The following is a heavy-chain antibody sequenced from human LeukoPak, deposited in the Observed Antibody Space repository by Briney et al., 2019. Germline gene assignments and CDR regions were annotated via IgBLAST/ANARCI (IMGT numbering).Heavy chain of an antibody. CDR1: GFTFDDYA. CDR2: ISWNSGSI. Sequence: QAGRSLRLSCAASGFTFDDYAMHWVRQAPGKGLEWVLGISWNSGSIGYADSVKGRFTISRDNAKNSLYLQMNSLRAEDTALYYCAKDVADAARPSDAFDIWGQGTMVTVSS. V-gene: IGHV3-9*01. J-gene: IGHJ3*02. D-gene: IGHD6-6*01. CDR3: AKDVADAARPSDAFDI.